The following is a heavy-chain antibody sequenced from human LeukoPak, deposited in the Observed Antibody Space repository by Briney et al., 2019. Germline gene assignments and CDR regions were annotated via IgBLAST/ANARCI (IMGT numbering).Heavy chain of an antibody. CDR3: AKVGRGDDYVWGSYQAY. CDR2: ISGSGGST. Sequence: GGSLRLSCAASGFTFSSYAMSWVRQAPGKGLERVSAISGSGGSTYYADSVKGRFTISRDNSKNTLYLQMNSLRAEDTAVYYCAKVGRGDDYVWGSYQAYWGQGTLVTVSS. J-gene: IGHJ4*02. D-gene: IGHD3-16*02. CDR1: GFTFSSYA. V-gene: IGHV3-23*01.